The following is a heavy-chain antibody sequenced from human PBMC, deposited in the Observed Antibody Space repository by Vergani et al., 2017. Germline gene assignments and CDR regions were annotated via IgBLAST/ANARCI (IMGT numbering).Heavy chain of an antibody. Sequence: QVQLVQSGAEVKKPGSSVKVSCKASGGTFSSYAISWVRQAPGQGLEWMGRIIPILGIANYAQKFQGRVTITADKSTSTAYMELSSLRSEDTAVYYCAREPAVVAGTGPFDYWGQGTLVTVSS. CDR1: GGTFSSYA. CDR2: IIPILGIA. V-gene: IGHV1-69*04. D-gene: IGHD2-15*01. CDR3: AREPAVVAGTGPFDY. J-gene: IGHJ4*02.